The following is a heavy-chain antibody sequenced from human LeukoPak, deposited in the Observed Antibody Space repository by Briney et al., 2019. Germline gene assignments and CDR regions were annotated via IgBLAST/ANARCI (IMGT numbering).Heavy chain of an antibody. V-gene: IGHV4-34*01. CDR1: GGSFSGYY. D-gene: IGHD5-12*01. Sequence: PSETLSLTCAVYGGSFSGYYWSWIRQPPGKGLEWIGEINHSGSTNYNPSLKSRVTISLDTSKSQFSLKLSSVTAADTAVYYCARHRREGYNMYYFDYWGQGTLVTVSS. J-gene: IGHJ4*02. CDR2: INHSGST. CDR3: ARHRREGYNMYYFDY.